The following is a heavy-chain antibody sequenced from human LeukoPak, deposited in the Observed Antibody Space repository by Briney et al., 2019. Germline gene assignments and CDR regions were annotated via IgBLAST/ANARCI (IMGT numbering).Heavy chain of an antibody. V-gene: IGHV1-18*01. J-gene: IGHJ4*02. CDR1: GYTFSSYG. Sequence: APVKVSCKGSGYTFSSYGISWVRQAPGQGLEWMGWISTYNGNTNYAQKLQGRVTMTTDTSTSTAYMELRSLRSDDTAVYYCARVDEDGFDYWGQGTLVTVSS. CDR2: ISTYNGNT. CDR3: ARVDEDGFDY.